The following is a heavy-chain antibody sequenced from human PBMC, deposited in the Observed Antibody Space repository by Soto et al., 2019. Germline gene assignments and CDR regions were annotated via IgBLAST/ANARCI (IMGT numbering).Heavy chain of an antibody. Sequence: QVQLVQSGAEVKKPGSSVKVSCKASGGTYSSYIFNWVRQAPGQGLEWMGRIIPVLDEGKHAQRFQGRVTISADKSTTTAYMDLSSLRADDTAVYYCASASSPSDVADGMDVWGQGTTVIVSS. CDR3: ASASSPSDVADGMDV. D-gene: IGHD2-2*01. CDR1: GGTYSSYI. J-gene: IGHJ6*02. CDR2: IIPVLDEG. V-gene: IGHV1-69*02.